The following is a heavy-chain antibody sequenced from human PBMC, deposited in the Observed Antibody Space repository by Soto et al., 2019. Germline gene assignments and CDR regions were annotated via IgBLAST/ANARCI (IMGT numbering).Heavy chain of an antibody. CDR2: INHSGST. D-gene: IGHD2-15*01. J-gene: IGHJ5*02. Sequence: SETLSLTCAVYGGSFSGYYWSWIRQPPGKGLEWIGEINHSGSTNYNPSLKSRVTISVDTSKNQFSLKLSSVTAADTAVYYCARECLHTIVAVVATTRRGFDPWGQGTLVTVSS. CDR1: GGSFSGYY. V-gene: IGHV4-34*01. CDR3: ARECLHTIVAVVATTRRGFDP.